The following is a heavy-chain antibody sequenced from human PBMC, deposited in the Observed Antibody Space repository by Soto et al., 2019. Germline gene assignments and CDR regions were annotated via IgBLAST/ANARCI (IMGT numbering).Heavy chain of an antibody. Sequence: QLQLQESGPGLVKPSETLSLTCTVSGGSISTSSYYWGWIRQPPGKGLEWIGSIYYSGSTNYNPSLKSRVTISGDTSKTQFSLKLSSVTAADTAVYYCARTRGSYNWFDPWGQGTLVTVSS. CDR3: ARTRGSYNWFDP. J-gene: IGHJ5*02. CDR2: IYYSGST. D-gene: IGHD1-26*01. CDR1: GGSISTSSYY. V-gene: IGHV4-39*01.